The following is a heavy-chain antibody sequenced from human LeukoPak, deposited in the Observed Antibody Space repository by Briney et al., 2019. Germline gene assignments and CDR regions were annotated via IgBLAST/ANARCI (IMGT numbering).Heavy chain of an antibody. Sequence: PGGSLRLSCAASGFTFSSYWMSWVRRAPGKGLEWVANIKQDGSEKYYVDSVKGRFTISRDNAKNSLYLQMNSLRAEDTAVYYCARSGWNDPYYYYYYYMDVWGKGTTVTVSS. J-gene: IGHJ6*03. CDR1: GFTFSSYW. V-gene: IGHV3-7*01. CDR2: IKQDGSEK. CDR3: ARSGWNDPYYYYYYYMDV. D-gene: IGHD1-1*01.